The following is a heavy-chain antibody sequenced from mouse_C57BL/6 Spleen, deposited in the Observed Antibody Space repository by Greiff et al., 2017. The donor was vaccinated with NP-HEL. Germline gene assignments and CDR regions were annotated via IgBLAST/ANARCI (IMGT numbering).Heavy chain of an antibody. J-gene: IGHJ2*01. CDR1: GYTFTDYY. V-gene: IGHV1-76*01. Sequence: QVQLKQSGAELVRPGASVKLSCKASGYTFTDYYINWVKQRPGQGLEWIARIYPGSGNTYYNEKFKGKAPLTAEKSSSTAYMQLSSLTSEDSAVYFCAREYYGKGLFDYWGQGTTLTVSS. CDR3: AREYYGKGLFDY. D-gene: IGHD1-1*01. CDR2: IYPGSGNT.